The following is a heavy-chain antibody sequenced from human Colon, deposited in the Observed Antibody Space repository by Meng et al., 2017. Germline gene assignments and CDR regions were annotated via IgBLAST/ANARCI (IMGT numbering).Heavy chain of an antibody. CDR3: ARTPFGGAAGTIGDWFDP. CDR2: VSGYNGVT. CDR1: GYTFDSSG. J-gene: IGHJ5*02. Sequence: ASVKVSCKASGYTFDSSGLSWVRQAPGQGLEWMGWVSGYNGVTNYAQKFQGRVTMTADTSTSTAYMELMSLRSDDTAVYYCARTPFGGAAGTIGDWFDPWGQGTLVTVSS. V-gene: IGHV1-18*01. D-gene: IGHD6-13*01.